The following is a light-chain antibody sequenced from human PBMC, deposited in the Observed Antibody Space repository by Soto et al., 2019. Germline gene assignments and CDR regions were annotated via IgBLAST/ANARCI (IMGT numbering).Light chain of an antibody. CDR3: QQYNSYLYT. Sequence: DIQMTQSPSTLSASVGDRVTITCRASQSISSWLAWYQQKPGKAPKLLIYDASSLESGVPSRFSGSGSGTEFPLTLSSLQPDDFATYYCQQYNSYLYTFGQGTKLEIK. J-gene: IGKJ2*01. CDR1: QSISSW. V-gene: IGKV1-5*01. CDR2: DAS.